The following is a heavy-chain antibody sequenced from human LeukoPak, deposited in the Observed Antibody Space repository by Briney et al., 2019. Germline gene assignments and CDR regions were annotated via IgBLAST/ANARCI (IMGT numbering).Heavy chain of an antibody. CDR3: ARVRSGSPPDY. CDR1: GGRFKSYG. Sequence: ASVKVSCKTTGGRFKSYGFSWVRQAPGQGLEWMGWINPNSGGTNYAQKFQGRVTMTRDTSISTAYMELSRLRSDDTAVYYCARVRSGSPPDYWGQGTLVTVSS. V-gene: IGHV1-2*02. CDR2: INPNSGGT. J-gene: IGHJ4*02. D-gene: IGHD1-26*01.